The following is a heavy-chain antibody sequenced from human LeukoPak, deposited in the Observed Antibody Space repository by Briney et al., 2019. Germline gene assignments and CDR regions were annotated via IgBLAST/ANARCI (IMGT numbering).Heavy chain of an antibody. CDR1: GYTFTSYA. D-gene: IGHD3-22*01. CDR2: INAGNGNT. Sequence: ASVKVSCKASGYTFTSYAMHWVRQAPGQRLEWMGWINAGNGNTKYSQKFQGRVTITRDTSASTAYMELSSLRSEDTAVYYCAKISYYYDSSGYYDLPSEYFRHWGQGTLVTVSS. J-gene: IGHJ1*01. V-gene: IGHV1-3*01. CDR3: AKISYYYDSSGYYDLPSEYFRH.